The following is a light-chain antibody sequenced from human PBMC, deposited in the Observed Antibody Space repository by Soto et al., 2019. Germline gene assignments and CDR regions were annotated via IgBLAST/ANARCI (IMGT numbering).Light chain of an antibody. CDR3: LHAHHLLP. V-gene: IGKV1-6*01. CDR1: QGLGSD. CDR2: AVY. Sequence: AIEMTQSPSSLSASVGDRVNIACRASQGLGSDLAWYQQRPGKAPKLLIYAVYSLQSGVPSRFSGSGSGTDFTLTISSLQPEDIATYYCLHAHHLLPFGGGTKVEIK. J-gene: IGKJ4*01.